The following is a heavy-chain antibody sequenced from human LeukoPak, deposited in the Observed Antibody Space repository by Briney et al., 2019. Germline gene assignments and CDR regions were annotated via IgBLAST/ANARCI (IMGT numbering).Heavy chain of an antibody. V-gene: IGHV4-61*02. J-gene: IGHJ6*02. Sequence: SQTLSLTCTVSGGSISSGSYYWSRIRQPAGKGLEWIGRIYTSGSTNYNPSLEGRVTISVDTSKNQFSLKLSSVTAADTAVYYCARESAAAGSYYYYGMDVWGQGTTVTVSS. D-gene: IGHD6-13*01. CDR1: GGSISSGSYY. CDR3: ARESAAAGSYYYYGMDV. CDR2: IYTSGST.